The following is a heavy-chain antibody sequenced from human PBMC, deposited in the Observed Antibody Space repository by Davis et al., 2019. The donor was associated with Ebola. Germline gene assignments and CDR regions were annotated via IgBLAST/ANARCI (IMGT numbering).Heavy chain of an antibody. J-gene: IGHJ4*02. V-gene: IGHV3-11*06. CDR2: ISISSGFT. CDR1: GFSFSDYY. CDR3: ARGPRKMATTNFDY. Sequence: PGGSLTLSCPASGFSFSDYYMSWIRQAPGKGLEWVSYISISSGFTNYADSVKGRFTISRDNAKNSLYLQMNSLRAEDTAVYYCARGPRKMATTNFDYWGQGTLVTVSS. D-gene: IGHD5-24*01.